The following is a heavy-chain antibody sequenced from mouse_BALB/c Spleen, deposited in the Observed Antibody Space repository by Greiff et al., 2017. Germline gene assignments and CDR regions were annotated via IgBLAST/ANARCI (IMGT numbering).Heavy chain of an antibody. CDR2: IRSKSNNYAT. CDR1: GFTFNTYA. D-gene: IGHD2-14*01. Sequence: EVKLVESGGGLVQPKGSLKLSCAASGFTFNTYAMHWVCQAPGKGLEWVARIRSKSNNYATYYADSVKDRFTISRDDSQSMLYLQMNNLKTEDTAMYYCVRGEAYYRYDEAMDYWGQGTSVTVSS. CDR3: VRGEAYYRYDEAMDY. V-gene: IGHV10-3*03. J-gene: IGHJ4*01.